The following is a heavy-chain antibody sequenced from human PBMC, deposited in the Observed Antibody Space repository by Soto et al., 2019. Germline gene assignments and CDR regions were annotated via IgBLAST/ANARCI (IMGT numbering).Heavy chain of an antibody. CDR3: ASETGTTFRARSDDAFDI. CDR2: INPSGGST. J-gene: IGHJ3*02. V-gene: IGHV1-46*03. D-gene: IGHD1-7*01. CDR1: GYTFTSYY. Sequence: ASVKVSCKASGYTFTSYYMHWVRQAPGQGLEWMGIINPSGGSTSYAQKFQGRVTMTRDTSTSTVYMELSSLRSEDTAVYYCASETGTTFRARSDDAFDIWGQGTMVTVSS.